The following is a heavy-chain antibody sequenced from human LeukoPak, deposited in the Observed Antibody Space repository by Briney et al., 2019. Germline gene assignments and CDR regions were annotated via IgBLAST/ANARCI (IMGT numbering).Heavy chain of an antibody. V-gene: IGHV3-74*01. CDR1: GITFSTYW. CDR2: INGDGSST. Sequence: GGSLRLSCVASGITFSTYWMHWVRQAPGKGLVWVSRINGDGSSTTYADSVKGRFTISRDNAKNTLYLQMNSLRAEDTAIYYCANTERLSYSSGWYNWGQGTLVTVSS. D-gene: IGHD6-19*01. J-gene: IGHJ4*02. CDR3: ANTERLSYSSGWYN.